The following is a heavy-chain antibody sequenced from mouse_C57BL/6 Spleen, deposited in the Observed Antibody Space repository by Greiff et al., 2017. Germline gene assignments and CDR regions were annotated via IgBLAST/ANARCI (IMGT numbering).Heavy chain of an antibody. V-gene: IGHV1-63*01. Sequence: QVQLQQSGAELVRPGTSVKMSCKASGYTFTNYWIGWAKQRPGHGLEWIGDIYPGGGYPNYNEKFKGKATRTADKSSSTAYMQFSSLTSEDSAIYYCARDGGYYFDYWGQGTTLTVSS. D-gene: IGHD1-2*01. CDR3: ARDGGYYFDY. CDR1: GYTFTNYW. J-gene: IGHJ2*01. CDR2: IYPGGGYP.